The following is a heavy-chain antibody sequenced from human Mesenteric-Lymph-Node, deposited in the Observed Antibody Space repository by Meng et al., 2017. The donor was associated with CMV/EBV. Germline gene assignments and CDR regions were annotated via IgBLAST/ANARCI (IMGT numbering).Heavy chain of an antibody. V-gene: IGHV4-61*01. Sequence: GSGMCDIHDKAGIRQPPGQRGVGIGYTSYKGNKNYNPSLEGRVTITRDMPENRISLEVRSVTAADTAIYYCERTHGVGSTQFLDYWGQGTLVTVSS. CDR1: GSGMCDIHD. CDR3: ERTHGVGSTQFLDY. J-gene: IGHJ4*02. CDR2: TSYKGNK. D-gene: IGHD1-26*01.